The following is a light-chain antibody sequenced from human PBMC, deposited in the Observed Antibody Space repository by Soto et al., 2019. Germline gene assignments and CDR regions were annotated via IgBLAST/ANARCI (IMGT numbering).Light chain of an antibody. Sequence: EIVMTQSPATLSVSPGGRATLSCRASQSVSYNLAWYQQKPGQGPRLLIYGAFTSATGIPARFSGSGSGTEFTLTISSLQSEDFGVYYCQQYKNWPPLTCGGGTKVEIK. CDR3: QQYKNWPPLT. CDR2: GAF. J-gene: IGKJ4*01. CDR1: QSVSYN. V-gene: IGKV3-15*01.